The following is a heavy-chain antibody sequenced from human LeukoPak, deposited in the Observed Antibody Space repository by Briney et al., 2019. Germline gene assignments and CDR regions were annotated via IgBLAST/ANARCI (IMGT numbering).Heavy chain of an antibody. V-gene: IGHV1-2*06. CDR2: INPNSGGT. D-gene: IGHD3-10*01. Sequence: GASVEVSCKASEYTFTGYYMHWVRQAPGQGLEWMGRINPNSGGTNYAQKFQGRVTMTRDTSISTAYMELSRLRSDDTAVYYCARPVLLWFGELGYWGQGTLVTVSS. CDR3: ARPVLLWFGELGY. J-gene: IGHJ4*02. CDR1: EYTFTGYY.